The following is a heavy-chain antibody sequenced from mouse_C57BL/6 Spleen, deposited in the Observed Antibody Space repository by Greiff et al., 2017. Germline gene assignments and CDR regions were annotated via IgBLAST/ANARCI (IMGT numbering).Heavy chain of an antibody. CDR2: IWSDGST. CDR3: ARHGLPDAMDY. Sequence: VMLVESGPGLVAPSQSLSITCTVSGFSLTSYGVHWVRQPPGTGLEWLVVIWSDGSTTYNSALKSRLSISKDNSKSQFFLKMNGLQTDDTAMYYGARHGLPDAMDYWGQGTSVTVSS. CDR1: GFSLTSYG. J-gene: IGHJ4*01. V-gene: IGHV2-6-1*01.